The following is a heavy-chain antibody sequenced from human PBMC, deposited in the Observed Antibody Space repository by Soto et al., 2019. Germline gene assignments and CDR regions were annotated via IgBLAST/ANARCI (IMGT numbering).Heavy chain of an antibody. CDR2: IKSKTDDGTT. V-gene: IGHV3-15*01. D-gene: IGHD2-2*01. J-gene: IGHJ6*02. CDR3: TTDSSSWAYYYYYGMDV. CDR1: GFTFSNAW. Sequence: GGSLRLSCAVSGFTFSNAWMTWVRQAPGKGLEWVGRIKSKTDDGTTDYAAPVKGRFTISRDDSRNTLYLQMNSLKTEDTAVYYCTTDSSSWAYYYYYGMDVWGQGTTVTVSS.